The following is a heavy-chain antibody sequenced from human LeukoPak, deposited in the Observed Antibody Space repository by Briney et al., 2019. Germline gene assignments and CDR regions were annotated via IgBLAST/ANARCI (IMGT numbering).Heavy chain of an antibody. CDR3: AKDMSHDYGGNSLDY. J-gene: IGHJ4*02. D-gene: IGHD4-23*01. CDR1: GFTFDDYA. V-gene: IGHV3-9*03. CDR2: ISWNSGSI. Sequence: PGRSLRLSCAASGFTFDDYAMHWVRQAPGKGLEWVSGISWNSGSIGYADSVKGRFTISRDNAKNSLYLQMNSLRAEDMALYYCAKDMSHDYGGNSLDYWGQGTLVTVSS.